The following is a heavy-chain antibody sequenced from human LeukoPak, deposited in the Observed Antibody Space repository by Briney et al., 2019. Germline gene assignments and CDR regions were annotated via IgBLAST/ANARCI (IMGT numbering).Heavy chain of an antibody. J-gene: IGHJ6*02. CDR2: INHSGST. CDR1: GFTFSSYW. Sequence: GSLRLSCAASGFTFSSYWMSWVRQAPGKGLEWIGEINHSGSTNYNPSLKSRVTISVDTSKNQFSLKLSSVTAADTAVYYCARSNYYYYGMDVWGQGTTVTVSS. CDR3: ARSNYYYYGMDV. V-gene: IGHV4-34*01.